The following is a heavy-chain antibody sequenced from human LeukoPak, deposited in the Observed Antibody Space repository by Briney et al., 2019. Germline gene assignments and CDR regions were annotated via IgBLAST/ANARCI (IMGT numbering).Heavy chain of an antibody. CDR1: GYSFTTFH. D-gene: IGHD3/OR15-3a*01. Sequence: ASVKVSCKAAGYSFTTFHINWVRQAPGQGPEWMGWMNPDTGNTGFAQKFQGRVTITQNRSVTTVYMELSSLTSEDTAVYYCARRGLVAGIYDLVYGLDLWGQGTMVTVSS. V-gene: IGHV1-8*03. CDR3: ARRGLVAGIYDLVYGLDL. J-gene: IGHJ3*01. CDR2: MNPDTGNT.